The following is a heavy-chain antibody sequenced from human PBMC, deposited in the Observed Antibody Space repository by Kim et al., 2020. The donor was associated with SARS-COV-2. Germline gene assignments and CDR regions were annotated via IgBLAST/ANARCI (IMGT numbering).Heavy chain of an antibody. J-gene: IGHJ6*02. V-gene: IGHV6-1*01. D-gene: IGHD6-13*01. CDR3: ARGERSSWYEDLTLYGMDV. CDR2: TYYRSKWYN. Sequence: SQTLSLTCAISGDSVSSNSAAWNWIRQSPSRGLEWLGRTYYRSKWYNDYAVSVKSRITINPDTSKNQFSLQLNSVTPEDTAVYYCARGERSSWYEDLTLYGMDVWGQGTTVTVSS. CDR1: GDSVSSNSAA.